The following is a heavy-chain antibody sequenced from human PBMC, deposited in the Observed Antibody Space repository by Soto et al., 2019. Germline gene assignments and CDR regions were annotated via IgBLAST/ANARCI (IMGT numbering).Heavy chain of an antibody. V-gene: IGHV3-30*18. CDR1: GFTFSSYG. J-gene: IGHJ4*02. Sequence: QVQRVESGGCAVQPGRSLRLSCAASGFTFSSYGMHWVRQAPGKGLECVAIISYDGSNTYYAASVKGRFTISRDNSQHTLYLQMNSLRPVDTAVYYGAKVRADYYDRTGPFDYWCQGTLVTVSS. D-gene: IGHD3-22*01. CDR3: AKVRADYYDRTGPFDY. CDR2: ISYDGSNT.